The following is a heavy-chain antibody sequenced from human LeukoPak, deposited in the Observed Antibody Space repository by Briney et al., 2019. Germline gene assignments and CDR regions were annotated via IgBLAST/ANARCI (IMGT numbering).Heavy chain of an antibody. CDR2: IYYSGST. CDR1: GGSISSGDYY. V-gene: IGHV4-30-4*01. CDR3: ARGPGGSSSSDFDY. Sequence: TSQTLSLTCTVSGGSISSGDYYWSWIRQPPGKGLEWIGYIYYSGSTYYNPSLKSRGTISGDTSKNQFSLHLNSVTPEDTAVYYCARGPGGSSSSDFDYWGQGTLVTVSS. D-gene: IGHD6-6*01. J-gene: IGHJ4*02.